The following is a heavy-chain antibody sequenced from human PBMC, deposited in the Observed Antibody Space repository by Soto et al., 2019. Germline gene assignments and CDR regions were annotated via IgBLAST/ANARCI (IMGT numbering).Heavy chain of an antibody. J-gene: IGHJ2*01. Sequence: QLQLQESGPGLVKPSETLSLTCTVSGGSISSSSYYWGWIRQPPGKGLEWIGSIYYSGSTYYNPSLKSRVTISVDTSKNQFSLKLSSVTAADTAVYYCARHARRAAPRVGYFDLWGRGTLVTVSS. CDR1: GGSISSSSYY. D-gene: IGHD6-25*01. V-gene: IGHV4-39*01. CDR3: ARHARRAAPRVGYFDL. CDR2: IYYSGST.